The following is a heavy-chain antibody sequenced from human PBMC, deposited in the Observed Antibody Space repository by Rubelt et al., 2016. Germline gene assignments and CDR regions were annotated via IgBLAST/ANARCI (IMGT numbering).Heavy chain of an antibody. J-gene: IGHJ4*02. CDR2: IWSDGSNK. V-gene: IGHV3-33*01. CDR1: TFTSYG. Sequence: TFTSYGMHWVRQAPGKGLESVAVIWSDGSNKDYADSVRGRFTISRDNSKNTLYLQMNSLRAEDTAVYYCAVIAAAGSFDYWGQGTLVTVSS. D-gene: IGHD6-25*01. CDR3: AVIAAAGSFDY.